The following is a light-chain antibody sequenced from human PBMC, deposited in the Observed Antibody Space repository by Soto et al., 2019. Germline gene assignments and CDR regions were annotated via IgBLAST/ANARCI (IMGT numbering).Light chain of an antibody. J-gene: IGKJ1*01. CDR2: AAS. CDR3: QQSYSTPPWT. V-gene: IGKV1-39*01. CDR1: QSISSY. Sequence: DIQMTQSPSSLSASVGDRVTITCRASQSISSYLNWYQQKPGKAPKLLIYAASSLQSGAPSRFSGSGSGTDFTLTISSLQPEDFATYYCQQSYSTPPWTFGQGTKVDI.